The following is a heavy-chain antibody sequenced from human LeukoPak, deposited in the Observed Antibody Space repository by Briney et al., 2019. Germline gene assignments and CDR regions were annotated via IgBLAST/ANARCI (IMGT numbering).Heavy chain of an antibody. D-gene: IGHD5-24*01. CDR2: INPSGGNT. Sequence: ASVKVSCKTSGYSFTSYNLHWVRQAPGRRLEWMGIINPSGGNTNYAQKFQGRVTMTRDTSTSTVYMELSSLKSEDTAVYYCARVRDGYNDAYDIWGQGTMVTVSS. CDR1: GYSFTSYN. CDR3: ARVRDGYNDAYDI. V-gene: IGHV1-46*01. J-gene: IGHJ3*02.